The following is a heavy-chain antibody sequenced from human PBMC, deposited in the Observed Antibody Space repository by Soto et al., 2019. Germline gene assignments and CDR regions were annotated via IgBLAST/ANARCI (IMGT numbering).Heavy chain of an antibody. J-gene: IGHJ4*02. D-gene: IGHD1-7*01. V-gene: IGHV3-30-3*01. CDR1: GFNFSSYA. CDR3: ASGYKWNYQTQNFDY. Sequence: QPGGSLRLSCAASGFNFSSYAMHWVRQAPGKGLEWVAVISYDGSNKYYADSVKGRFTISRDNSKNTLYLQMNRLRAEDTAVYYCASGYKWNYQTQNFDYWGQGTLVTVSS. CDR2: ISYDGSNK.